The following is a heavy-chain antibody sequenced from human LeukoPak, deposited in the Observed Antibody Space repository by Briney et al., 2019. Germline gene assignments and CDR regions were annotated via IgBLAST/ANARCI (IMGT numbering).Heavy chain of an antibody. V-gene: IGHV3-74*01. J-gene: IGHJ4*02. CDR2: IASDGSST. D-gene: IGHD4-23*01. CDR3: ARGRPHGNDY. CDR1: GFTFSSYW. Sequence: GGSLRLFCAASGFTFSSYWMNWVRQAPGKGLVWVSRIASDGSSTTYADSVKGRFSISRDNAKNTLYLQMNSLRVEDTAVYYCARGRPHGNDYWGQGTLVTVSS.